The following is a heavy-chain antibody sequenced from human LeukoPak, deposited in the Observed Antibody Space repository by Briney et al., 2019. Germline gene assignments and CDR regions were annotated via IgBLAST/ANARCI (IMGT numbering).Heavy chain of an antibody. CDR1: AFTFSSYP. D-gene: IGHD1-26*01. V-gene: IGHV3-23*01. CDR2: ISGVGGST. J-gene: IGHJ4*02. Sequence: GGSLRLSCAASAFTFSSYPMSWVRQAPGKGLEWVSAISGVGGSTFYADSVKGRFTISRDNSKNILYLQMNNLGAEDTAVYYCARGRGGTYPPGIYWGQGTLVTVSS. CDR3: ARGRGGTYPPGIY.